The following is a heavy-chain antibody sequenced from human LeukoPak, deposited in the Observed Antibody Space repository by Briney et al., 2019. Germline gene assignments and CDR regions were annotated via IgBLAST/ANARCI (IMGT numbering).Heavy chain of an antibody. D-gene: IGHD3-16*01. Sequence: PSETLSLTCTVSGGSISSYYWSWIRQPPGKGLEWMGYIYYSGSTNYNPSLKSRVTISVDTSKNQFSLKLSSVTAADTAVYYCARVRGGKAPPHYYGMDVWGQGTTVTVSS. CDR3: ARVRGGKAPPHYYGMDV. CDR1: GGSISSYY. V-gene: IGHV4-59*01. J-gene: IGHJ6*02. CDR2: IYYSGST.